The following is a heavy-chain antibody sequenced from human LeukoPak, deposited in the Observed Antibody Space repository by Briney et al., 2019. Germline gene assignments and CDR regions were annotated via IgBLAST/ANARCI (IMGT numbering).Heavy chain of an antibody. CDR3: ARRTVTTSYFDY. CDR1: GYSISSGYY. D-gene: IGHD4-11*01. CDR2: IYHSGST. Sequence: SETLSLTCAASGYSISSGYYWGWIRQPPGKGLEWIGSIYHSGSTYYNPSLKSRVTISVDTSKNQFSLKLSSVTAADTAVYYCARRTVTTSYFDYWGQGTLVTVSS. J-gene: IGHJ4*02. V-gene: IGHV4-38-2*01.